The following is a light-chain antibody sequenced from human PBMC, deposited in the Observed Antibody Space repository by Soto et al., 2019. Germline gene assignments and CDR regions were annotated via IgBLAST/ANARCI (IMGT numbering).Light chain of an antibody. J-gene: IGKJ1*01. CDR1: QGISNY. CDR3: QKYNSAPRT. V-gene: IGKV1-27*01. CDR2: AAS. Sequence: DIQMTQSPSSLSASVGHRVTITCPASQGISNYLAWYQQKPGKVPKLLIYAASTLQSGVPSRFSGSGSGTDFTLTISSLQPEDVATYYCQKYNSAPRTFGQGTKVEIK.